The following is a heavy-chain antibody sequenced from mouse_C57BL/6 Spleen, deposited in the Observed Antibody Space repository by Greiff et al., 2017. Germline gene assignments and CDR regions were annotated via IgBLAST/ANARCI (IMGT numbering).Heavy chain of an antibody. V-gene: IGHV5-4*03. CDR3: ARSGTREGYYFDY. D-gene: IGHD4-1*01. CDR2: ISDGGTYT. J-gene: IGHJ2*01. CDR1: GFTFSSYA. Sequence: EVMLVESGGGLVKPGGSLKLSCAASGFTFSSYAMSWVSQSPEKRLEWVATISDGGTYTSYPDNVKGRFTISRDTAKNNLSLQLSHLKSEVTAMYSCARSGTREGYYFDYWGQGTTLTVSS.